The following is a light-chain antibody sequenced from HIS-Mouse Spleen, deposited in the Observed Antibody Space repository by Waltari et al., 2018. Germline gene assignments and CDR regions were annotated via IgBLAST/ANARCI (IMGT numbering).Light chain of an antibody. V-gene: IGLV3-10*01. CDR3: YSTDSSGNHRV. Sequence: SYELTQPPSVSVSPGQTARITCSGDALPKKYAYWYQQKSGQAPGLVIYEDSKRPSGFPGSFSGSSSGTMATLTISGAQVEDEADYYCYSTDSSGNHRVFGGGTKLTVL. CDR2: EDS. CDR1: ALPKKY. J-gene: IGLJ2*01.